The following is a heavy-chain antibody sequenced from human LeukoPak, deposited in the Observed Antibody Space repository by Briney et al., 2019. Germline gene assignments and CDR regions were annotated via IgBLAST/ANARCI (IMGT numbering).Heavy chain of an antibody. D-gene: IGHD6-19*01. Sequence: PSETLSLTCAVYGTSFSGFHWSWIRQPPGKGLEWIGEINHSGSTNYNPSLKSRVTISVDTSKNQFSLKLSSATAADTAVYYCARGQWLDNYWGQGTLVTVSS. J-gene: IGHJ4*02. CDR1: GTSFSGFH. CDR3: ARGQWLDNY. CDR2: INHSGST. V-gene: IGHV4-34*01.